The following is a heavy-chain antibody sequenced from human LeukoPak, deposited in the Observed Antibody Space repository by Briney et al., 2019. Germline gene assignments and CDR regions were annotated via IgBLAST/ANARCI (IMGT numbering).Heavy chain of an antibody. V-gene: IGHV3-64*04. J-gene: IGHJ4*02. CDR2: ISSNGGST. CDR1: GFTFSSYA. Sequence: PGGSLRLSCSASGFTFSSYAMHWVRQAPGKGLEYVSAISSNGGSTYYADSVKGRFTISRDNSKNTLYLQMNSLRAEDTAVYYCANSYYDSSGYYPTNYFDYWGQGTLVTVSS. D-gene: IGHD3-22*01. CDR3: ANSYYDSSGYYPTNYFDY.